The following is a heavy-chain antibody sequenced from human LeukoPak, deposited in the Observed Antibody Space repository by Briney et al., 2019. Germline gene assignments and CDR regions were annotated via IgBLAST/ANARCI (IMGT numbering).Heavy chain of an antibody. CDR2: INHSGST. J-gene: IGHJ4*02. CDR3: ARERYYDILTGLDY. Sequence: SETLSLTCAVYGGSFSGYYWSWIRQPPGKRLEWIGEINHSGSTNYNPSLKSRVTISVDTSKNQFSLKLSSVTAADTAVYYCARERYYDILTGLDYWGQGTLVTVSS. D-gene: IGHD3-9*01. V-gene: IGHV4-34*01. CDR1: GGSFSGYY.